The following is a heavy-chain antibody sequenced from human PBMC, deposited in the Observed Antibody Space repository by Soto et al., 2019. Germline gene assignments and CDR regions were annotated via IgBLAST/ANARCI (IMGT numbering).Heavy chain of an antibody. CDR3: ARDKTPYVGYCSSTSCPNWFDP. D-gene: IGHD2-2*01. CDR2: ISAYNGNT. J-gene: IGHJ5*02. V-gene: IGHV1-18*01. Sequence: GASVKVSCKASGYTFTSYGISWVRQAPGQGLEWMGWISAYNGNTNYAQKLQGRVTMTTDTSTSTAYMELRSLRSDDTAVYYCARDKTPYVGYCSSTSCPNWFDPWGQGTLVTVSS. CDR1: GYTFTSYG.